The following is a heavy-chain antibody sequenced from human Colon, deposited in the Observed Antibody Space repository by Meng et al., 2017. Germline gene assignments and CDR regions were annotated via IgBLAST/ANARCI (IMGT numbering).Heavy chain of an antibody. CDR2: IYTADGNR. CDR1: GYSFTSYG. V-gene: IGHV1-3*04. J-gene: IGHJ4*02. CDR3: ARDERGGPYYFDY. Sequence: QVHLVQSGAELKKPGASVKVSCQASGYSFTSYGMHWLRQAPGQRPEWMGWIYTADGNRRYSQRFQDRLTITSDTFARTAYMELSSLRSEDTAVYFCARDERGGPYYFDYWGRGTLVTVSS.